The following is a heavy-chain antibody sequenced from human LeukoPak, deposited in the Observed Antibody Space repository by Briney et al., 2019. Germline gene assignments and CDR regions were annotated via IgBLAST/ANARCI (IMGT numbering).Heavy chain of an antibody. Sequence: PSETLSLTCTVSGGSLSFYFWHWIRQPPGEGLDWIGEIDNLGSTQYKPSLRRRGIISIDTSGNHFSLKLTSVTAADTAVYFCARDSDSGFQWGQGMLVTVSS. J-gene: IGHJ4*02. CDR3: ARDSDSGFQ. D-gene: IGHD3-16*01. CDR1: GGSLSFYF. CDR2: IDNLGST. V-gene: IGHV4-34*01.